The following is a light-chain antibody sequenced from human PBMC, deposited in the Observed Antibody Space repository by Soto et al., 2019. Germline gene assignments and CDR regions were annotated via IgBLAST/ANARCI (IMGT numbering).Light chain of an antibody. CDR1: QGIGRW. V-gene: IGKV1-12*01. CDR2: EAS. J-gene: IGKJ1*01. Sequence: DIRMTQSPSSVSASVGDTVTITCRASQGIGRWLVWYQQKAGKAPKVLIYEASSLQSGVPSRFSGSGSGTDFTLTISSLQPEDVATYYCQQDSSFPWTFGQGTKVEI. CDR3: QQDSSFPWT.